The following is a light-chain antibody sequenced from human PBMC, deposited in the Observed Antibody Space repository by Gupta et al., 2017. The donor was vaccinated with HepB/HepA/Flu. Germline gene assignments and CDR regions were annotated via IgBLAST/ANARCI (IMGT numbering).Light chain of an antibody. CDR1: QGISSY. J-gene: IGKJ3*01. Sequence: DIQLTQSPSFLSASVGDRVTITCRASQGISSYLAWYQQKPGKAPKLLIYAASTLQSGVPSRFSGSGSGTEFTLTISSRQPEDFAAYYCQQHNSYPPITFGRGTKVDIK. V-gene: IGKV1-9*01. CDR2: AAS. CDR3: QQHNSYPPIT.